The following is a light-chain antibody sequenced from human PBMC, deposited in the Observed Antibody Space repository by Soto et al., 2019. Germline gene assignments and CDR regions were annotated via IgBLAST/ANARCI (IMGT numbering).Light chain of an antibody. J-gene: IGKJ1*01. CDR3: HQDNGCPRT. CDR1: QNISRS. CDR2: GTS. Sequence: EIVMTQSPVTLSVSPGERATLSCRASQNISRSLAWYQQKPVQDPSLLIYGTSTRAGGVPARFSGGGSGTELTLTITSLQSEDVAVYYCHQDNGCPRTCGQGTKVDI. V-gene: IGKV3-15*01.